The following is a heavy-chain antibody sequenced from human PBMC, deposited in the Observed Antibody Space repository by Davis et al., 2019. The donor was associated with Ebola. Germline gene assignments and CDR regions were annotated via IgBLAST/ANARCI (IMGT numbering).Heavy chain of an antibody. D-gene: IGHD3-10*01. CDR3: TTEGLLWFGELLLSFYGMDV. CDR1: GFTFSNAW. J-gene: IGHJ6*04. V-gene: IGHV3-15*01. Sequence: GESLKISCAASGFTFSNAWMSWVRQAPGKGLEWVGRIKSKTDGGTTDYAAPVKGRFTISRDDSKNTLYLQMNSLKTEDTAVYYCTTEGLLWFGELLLSFYGMDVWGKGTTVTVSS. CDR2: IKSKTDGGTT.